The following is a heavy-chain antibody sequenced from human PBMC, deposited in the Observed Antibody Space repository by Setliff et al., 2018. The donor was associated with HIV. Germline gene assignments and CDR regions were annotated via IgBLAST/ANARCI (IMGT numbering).Heavy chain of an antibody. J-gene: IGHJ4*02. Sequence: ASVKVSCKASGYTFTSYYMHWVRQAPGQGLEWMGIINPSSGSTSYTQMFRGRVTMTRDTSTSTVYMELSGLRSEDTAVYYCAKDMNRRGYSDSSPHDFWGQGTLVTVSS. CDR2: INPSSGST. V-gene: IGHV1-46*01. CDR1: GYTFTSYY. D-gene: IGHD3-22*01. CDR3: AKDMNRRGYSDSSPHDF.